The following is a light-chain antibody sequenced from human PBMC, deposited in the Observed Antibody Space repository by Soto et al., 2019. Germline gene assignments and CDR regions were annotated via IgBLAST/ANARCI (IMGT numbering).Light chain of an antibody. Sequence: QSVLTQPPSASGAPGQRFTISCSGGSSNIGTYSVNWYQQLPGTAPKLIIYTNDQRPSGVPDRFIGSRSGTSASLAISGLQSEDEADYYCSSWDDNLNDPGVLFGGGTKLTVL. V-gene: IGLV1-44*01. CDR1: SSNIGTYS. CDR3: SSWDDNLNDPGVL. CDR2: TND. J-gene: IGLJ2*01.